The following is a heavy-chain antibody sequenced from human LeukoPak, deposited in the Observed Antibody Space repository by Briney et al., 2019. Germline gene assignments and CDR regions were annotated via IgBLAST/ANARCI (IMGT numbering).Heavy chain of an antibody. CDR2: IYYSGST. J-gene: IGHJ6*02. CDR1: GGSISSGDYY. Sequence: SETLSLACTVSGGSISSGDYYWSWIRQPPGKGLEWIGYIYYSGSTYYNPSLKSRVTISVDTSKNQFSLKLSSVTAADTAVYYCARDTLPDYHGMDVWGQGTTVTVSS. V-gene: IGHV4-30-4*01. CDR3: ARDTLPDYHGMDV.